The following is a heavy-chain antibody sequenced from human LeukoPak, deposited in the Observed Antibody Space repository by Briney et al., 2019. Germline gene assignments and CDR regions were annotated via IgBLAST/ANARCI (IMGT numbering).Heavy chain of an antibody. D-gene: IGHD2-2*01. CDR3: ATGTGDCSSTSCHHPFYYYGMDV. J-gene: IGHJ6*04. CDR1: GYTLTELS. Sequence: ASVKVSCKVSGYTLTELSMHWVRQAPGKGLEWVGGFDPEDGETIYAQKFQGRVTMTEDTSTDTAYMELSSLRSEDTAVYYCATGTGDCSSTSCHHPFYYYGMDVWGKGTTVTVSS. CDR2: FDPEDGET. V-gene: IGHV1-24*01.